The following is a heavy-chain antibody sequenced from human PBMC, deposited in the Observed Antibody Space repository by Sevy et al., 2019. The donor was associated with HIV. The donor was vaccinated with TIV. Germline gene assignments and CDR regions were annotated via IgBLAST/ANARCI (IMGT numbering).Heavy chain of an antibody. Sequence: ASVKVSCKASGYTFTGYYMHWVRQAPGQGLEWMGWINPNSGGTNYAQKFQGRVTMTRDTSISKAYMELSRLRSDDKAVDVCERERVFCSGGSCKPGGWFDPWGQGTLVTVSS. D-gene: IGHD2-15*01. J-gene: IGHJ5*02. CDR3: ERERVFCSGGSCKPGGWFDP. CDR1: GYTFTGYY. CDR2: INPNSGGT. V-gene: IGHV1-2*02.